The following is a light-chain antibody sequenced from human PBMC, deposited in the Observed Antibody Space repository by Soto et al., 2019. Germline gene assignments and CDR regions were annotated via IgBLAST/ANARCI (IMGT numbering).Light chain of an antibody. J-gene: IGKJ1*01. Sequence: EIVLTQSPATPSLSPGERATLSCRASQSVSSSYLAWYQQKPGQAPRLLIYGASSRATGIPDRFSGSGSGTDFTLTISRLEPEDFAVYYCQQYGSSRWTFGQGTK. CDR2: GAS. CDR3: QQYGSSRWT. CDR1: QSVSSSY. V-gene: IGKV3-20*01.